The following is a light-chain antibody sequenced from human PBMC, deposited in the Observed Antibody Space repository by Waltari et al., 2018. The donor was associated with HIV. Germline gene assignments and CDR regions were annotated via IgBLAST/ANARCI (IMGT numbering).Light chain of an antibody. CDR2: GDS. J-gene: IGLJ2*01. CDR3: QAYDSSLSGWV. CDR1: GSNIGAGYA. V-gene: IGLV1-40*01. Sequence: QSVLTQPPSVSGAPGPRVTTPCPGRGSNIGAGYAAPVYQQLPGTAPKLPIYGDSHRPSGVPDRFSGSKSGTSASLAITGLQAVDEADYYCQAYDSSLSGWVFGGGTKLTVL.